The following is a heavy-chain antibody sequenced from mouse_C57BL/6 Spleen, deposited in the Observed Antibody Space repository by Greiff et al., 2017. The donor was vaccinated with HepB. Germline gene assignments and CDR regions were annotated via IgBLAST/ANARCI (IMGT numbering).Heavy chain of an antibody. CDR1: GYTFTSYW. V-gene: IGHV1-69*01. CDR2: IDPSDSYT. Sequence: QVQLQQPGAELVMPGASVKLSCKASGYTFTSYWMHWVKQRPGQGLEWIGEIDPSDSYTNYNQKLKGKSTLTVYKSSSTAYMQLSSLTSEDSAVYYCSRDYGSFYYFDYWGQGTTLTVSS. CDR3: SRDYGSFYYFDY. J-gene: IGHJ2*01. D-gene: IGHD1-1*01.